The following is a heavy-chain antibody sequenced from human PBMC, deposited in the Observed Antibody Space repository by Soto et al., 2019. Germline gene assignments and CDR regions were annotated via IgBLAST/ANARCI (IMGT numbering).Heavy chain of an antibody. CDR2: IYHSGTT. CDR3: ARDSSGYYWFDP. J-gene: IGHJ5*02. CDR1: GFSISSGYF. Sequence: SETLSLTCAVSGFSISSGYFWGCIRQPPGKGPEWLGSIYHSGTTYYNPSVKGRVTISVDTSKNQFSLKMSSVTAADTAVYYCARDSSGYYWFDPWGQGTLVTVSS. D-gene: IGHD3-22*01. V-gene: IGHV4-38-2*02.